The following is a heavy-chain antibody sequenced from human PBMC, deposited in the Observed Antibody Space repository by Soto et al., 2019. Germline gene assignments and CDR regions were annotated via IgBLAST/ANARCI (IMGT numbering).Heavy chain of an antibody. CDR3: ARDYGHDCSGGNCYFYF. Sequence: QVQLVQSGAEVKKPGSSVKVSCKASGGTFSTYTINWVRQAPGQGLEWMGGIIPIFGTANYAKKFQGRVTITADESTSTAHMELSSLRSEDTAVYYCARDYGHDCSGGNCYFYFWGQGTLVTVSS. J-gene: IGHJ4*02. D-gene: IGHD2-15*01. V-gene: IGHV1-69*01. CDR2: IIPIFGTA. CDR1: GGTFSTYT.